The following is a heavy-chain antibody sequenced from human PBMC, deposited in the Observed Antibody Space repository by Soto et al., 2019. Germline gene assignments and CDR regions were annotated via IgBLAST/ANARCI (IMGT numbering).Heavy chain of an antibody. J-gene: IGHJ6*03. CDR3: ARSVGSTGYYYYYMDV. CDR1: GYTFTGYY. CDR2: INPNSGGT. V-gene: IGHV1-2*04. D-gene: IGHD6-25*01. Sequence: QVQLVQSGAEVKKPGASVKVSCKASGYTFTGYYMHWVRQAPGQGLEWMGWINPNSGGTNYAQKFQGWVTMTRDTSISTAYMELSRLRSDDTAVYYCARSVGSTGYYYYYMDVWGKGTTVTVSS.